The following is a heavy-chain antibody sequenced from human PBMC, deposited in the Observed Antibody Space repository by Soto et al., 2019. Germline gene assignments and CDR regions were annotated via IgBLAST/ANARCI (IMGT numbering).Heavy chain of an antibody. V-gene: IGHV3-20*04. CDR1: GFTLADYG. J-gene: IGHJ4*02. Sequence: EGSLRRSCAPSGFTLADYGMSCVRHAQEKGLEWVPDINGNGASTGYAVAVKCRFTISRDNAKNSLYLQMNSLRAEDTALYYCARARKTRIAAAVDSWGQGNLVT. D-gene: IGHD6-13*01. CDR3: ARARKTRIAAAVDS. CDR2: INGNGAST.